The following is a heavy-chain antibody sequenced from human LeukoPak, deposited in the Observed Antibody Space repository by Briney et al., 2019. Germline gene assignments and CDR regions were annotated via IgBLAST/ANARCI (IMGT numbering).Heavy chain of an antibody. CDR3: ARILGGYSSGWYTFDY. J-gene: IGHJ4*02. Sequence: GESMKISCKGSGYRFTSNWIGWVRQMPGKGLEWMGIIYPGDADTRYSPSFQGQVTFSADKSISTAYLQWSSLKASDTAMYYCARILGGYSSGWYTFDYWGQGTLVTVS. V-gene: IGHV5-51*01. D-gene: IGHD6-19*01. CDR2: IYPGDADT. CDR1: GYRFTSNW.